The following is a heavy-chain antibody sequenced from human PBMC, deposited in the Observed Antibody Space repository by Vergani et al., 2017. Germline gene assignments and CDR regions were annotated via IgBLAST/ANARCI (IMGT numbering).Heavy chain of an antibody. CDR2: IIPILGIA. CDR1: GGTFSSYT. J-gene: IGHJ4*02. CDR3: ARECGGDGYSGQTTRNDY. Sequence: QVQLVQSGAEVKKPGSSVKVSCKASGGTFSSYTISWVRQAPGQGLEWMGRIIPILGIANYAQKCQGRVTITADKSTSPAYMELSSLRSEDTAVYYCARECGGDGYSGQTTRNDYWGQGTLVTVSS. D-gene: IGHD2-21*02. V-gene: IGHV1-69*02.